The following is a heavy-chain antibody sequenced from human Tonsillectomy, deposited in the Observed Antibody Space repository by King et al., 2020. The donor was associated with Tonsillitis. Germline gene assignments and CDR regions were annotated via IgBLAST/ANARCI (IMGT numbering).Heavy chain of an antibody. CDR1: GDSISSNHW. CDR3: ARGSYGDYAGH. Sequence: QLQESGPGLVKPSGTLSLTCAVSGDSISSNHWWLWVRPPPGKGLEWIGEIYHSGAINSNPSLKSRVTISIDTSTNQFSLKLNSVTAADTAVYYCARGSYGDYAGHWGQGTLVTVSS. D-gene: IGHD4-17*01. CDR2: IYHSGAI. V-gene: IGHV4-4*02. J-gene: IGHJ4*02.